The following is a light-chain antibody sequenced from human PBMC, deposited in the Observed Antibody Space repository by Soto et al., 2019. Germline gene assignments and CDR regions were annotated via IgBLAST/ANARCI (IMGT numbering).Light chain of an antibody. CDR2: DNS. CDR3: GHWYNSLSAVI. CDR1: GYHIGGNY. V-gene: IGLV1-51*01. J-gene: IGLJ2*01. Sequence: QSVLTQPPSVSAAPGQKVTISCSAGGYHIGGNYMSWYQHIPGTAPKLLIYDNSKRPPGTPDRFSGSHSGTSATLATTGVHAGDEAVYFCGHWYNSLSAVIFGGGTKLTVL.